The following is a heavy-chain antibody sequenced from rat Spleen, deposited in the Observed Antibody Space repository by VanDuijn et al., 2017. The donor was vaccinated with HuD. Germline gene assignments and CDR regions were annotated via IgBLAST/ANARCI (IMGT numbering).Heavy chain of an antibody. CDR3: ARYDYGGSQYYFDY. Sequence: EVQLQESGPGLVKPSQSLSLTCSVTGYSITSNYWGWIRKFPGNKMEWMGYISYSGSTSYNPSLKSRISITSDTSKHQFFLQLNSVTTGDTATNYRARYDYGGSQYYFDYWGQGVMVTVSS. V-gene: IGHV3-1*01. CDR1: GYSITSNY. J-gene: IGHJ2*01. CDR2: ISYSGST. D-gene: IGHD1-11*01.